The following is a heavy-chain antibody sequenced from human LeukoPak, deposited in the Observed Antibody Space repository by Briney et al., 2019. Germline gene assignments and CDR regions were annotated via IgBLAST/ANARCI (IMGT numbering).Heavy chain of an antibody. CDR1: GYTFTSNY. Sequence: ASVKVSCKASGYTFTSNYIHWVRQAPGQGLEWMGIINPSGGSTSYAQKFQGRVTMTRDTSTSTVYMELSSLRSEDTAVYYCATQGLNYGDSFDYWGQGTLVTVSS. CDR3: ATQGLNYGDSFDY. J-gene: IGHJ4*02. CDR2: INPSGGST. V-gene: IGHV1-46*01. D-gene: IGHD4-17*01.